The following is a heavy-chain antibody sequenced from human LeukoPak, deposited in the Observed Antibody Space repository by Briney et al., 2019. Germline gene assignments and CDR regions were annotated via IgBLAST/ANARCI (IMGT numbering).Heavy chain of an antibody. V-gene: IGHV3-48*03. D-gene: IGHD5-12*01. CDR1: GFTFSSYE. CDR2: ISSSGSTL. J-gene: IGHJ4*02. Sequence: PGGTLRLSCVVSGFTFSSYEMNWVRQAPGKGLEWVSYISSSGSTLAYVDSVKGRFTISRDNAKNSLYLQRNSLRVEDTAVYYCASLMSSGYGGLYSLGFDYWGQGTLVTVSS. CDR3: ASLMSSGYGGLYSLGFDY.